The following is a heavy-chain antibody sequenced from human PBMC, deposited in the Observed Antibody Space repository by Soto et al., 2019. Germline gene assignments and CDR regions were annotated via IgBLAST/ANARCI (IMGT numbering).Heavy chain of an antibody. CDR1: GFTFSNFA. V-gene: IGHV3-23*01. Sequence: GGSLRLSCVASGFTFSNFAMAWVRQAPGEGLEWVSAISGSGDDTFYADPMKGRFTISRDNSKDTLYLQINSLRAEDTAVYYCAKERAAWDIVDTMFEDWCQGPRVTVAS. CDR3: AKERAAWDIVDTMFED. CDR2: ISGSGDDT. D-gene: IGHD5-12*01. J-gene: IGHJ4*02.